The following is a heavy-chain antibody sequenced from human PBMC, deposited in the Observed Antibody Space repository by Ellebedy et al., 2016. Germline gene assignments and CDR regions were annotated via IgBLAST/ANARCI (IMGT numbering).Heavy chain of an antibody. CDR3: ARATVVTGSDY. CDR2: INPDGTYT. V-gene: IGHV3-74*01. CDR1: GFTFTNYW. Sequence: GGSLRLXCASSGFTFTNYWMYWVRQTPGKGLLWVSHINPDGTYTDYADSVKGRFTISRDNAKNSLYLQMNSLRAEDTAVYYCARATVVTGSDYWGQGTLVTVSS. D-gene: IGHD4-23*01. J-gene: IGHJ4*02.